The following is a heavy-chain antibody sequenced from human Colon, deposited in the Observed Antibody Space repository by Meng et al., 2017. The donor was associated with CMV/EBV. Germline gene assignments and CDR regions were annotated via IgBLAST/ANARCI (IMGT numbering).Heavy chain of an antibody. CDR1: GFTFNGFW. CDR3: ARANDFGSGMAFDP. V-gene: IGHV3-74*01. CDR2: INTDGTVT. D-gene: IGHD3-10*01. Sequence: SGFTFNGFWIHWVRHAPGKGPVWVSVINTDGTVTRYADSVKGRFTISRDNTKNTLFLQMNSLRAEDTAVYYCARANDFGSGMAFDPWGQGTLVTVSS. J-gene: IGHJ5*02.